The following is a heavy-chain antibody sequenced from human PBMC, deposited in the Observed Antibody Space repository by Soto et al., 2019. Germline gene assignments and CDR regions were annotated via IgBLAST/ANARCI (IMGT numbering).Heavy chain of an antibody. Sequence: ASVNVSCKASGYTFTGYYMHWVRQAPGQGLEWMGWTNPSSGGTNYAQKFQGRVTMTRDTSISTAYMELSRLRSDDTAVYYCARGSTDAFDIWGQGTMVTVSS. V-gene: IGHV1-2*02. CDR2: TNPSSGGT. D-gene: IGHD2-15*01. J-gene: IGHJ3*02. CDR1: GYTFTGYY. CDR3: ARGSTDAFDI.